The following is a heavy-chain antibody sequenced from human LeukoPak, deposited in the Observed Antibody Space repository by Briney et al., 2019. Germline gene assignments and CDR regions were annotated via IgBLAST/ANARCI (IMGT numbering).Heavy chain of an antibody. Sequence: AGGSLRLSCAASGFTFSSYSMNWVRQAPGKGLEWVSYISGGGSTIYYADSVKGRFTISRDNAKNSLYLQMNSLRAEGTAVYYCARDIYYYDSSGYYFPGGSDYWGQGTLVTVSS. CDR3: ARDIYYYDSSGYYFPGGSDY. CDR1: GFTFSSYS. CDR2: ISGGGSTI. V-gene: IGHV3-48*04. J-gene: IGHJ4*02. D-gene: IGHD3-22*01.